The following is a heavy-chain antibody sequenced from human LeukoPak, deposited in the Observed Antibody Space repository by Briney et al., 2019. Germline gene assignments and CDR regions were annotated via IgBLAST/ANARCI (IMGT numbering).Heavy chain of an antibody. D-gene: IGHD3-3*01. J-gene: IGHJ4*02. V-gene: IGHV4-39*02. CDR1: GGSISSSSYY. CDR3: ARVTTPFDY. Sequence: PSETLSLTCTVSGGSISSSSYYWGWIRQPPGKVLEWIGSIYYSGSTYYNPSLKSRVTISVDTSKNQFSLKLNSVTAADKAVYYCARVTTPFDYCGPGTLVTVSS. CDR2: IYYSGST.